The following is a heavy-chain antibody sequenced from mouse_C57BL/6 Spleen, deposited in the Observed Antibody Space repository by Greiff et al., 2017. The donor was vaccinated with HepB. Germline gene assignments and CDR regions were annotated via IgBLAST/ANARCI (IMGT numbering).Heavy chain of an antibody. V-gene: IGHV2-9-1*01. J-gene: IGHJ1*03. CDR2: IWTGGGT. CDR1: GFSLTSYA. CDR3: ARKGYDYDGGYFDV. Sequence: VKVVESGPGLVAPSQSLSITCTVSGFSLTSYAISWVRQPPGKGLEWLGVIWTGGGTNYNSALKSRLSISKDNSKSKVFLKMNSLQTDDTARYYCARKGYDYDGGYFDVWGTGTTVTVSS. D-gene: IGHD2-4*01.